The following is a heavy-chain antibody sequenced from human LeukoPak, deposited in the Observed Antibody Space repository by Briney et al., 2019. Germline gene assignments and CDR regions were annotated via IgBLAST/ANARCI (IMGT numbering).Heavy chain of an antibody. CDR2: ISSSSSYK. V-gene: IGHV3-21*01. J-gene: IGHJ4*02. CDR1: GFTFSSYS. Sequence: GGSLRLSCAASGFTFSSYSMNWVRQAPGKGLEWVSSISSSSSYKYYADSVKGRFTISRDNAKNSLYLQMNSLRAEDTAVYYCARQGYYDSSGYYYYFDYWGQGTLVTVSS. D-gene: IGHD3-22*01. CDR3: ARQGYYDSSGYYYYFDY.